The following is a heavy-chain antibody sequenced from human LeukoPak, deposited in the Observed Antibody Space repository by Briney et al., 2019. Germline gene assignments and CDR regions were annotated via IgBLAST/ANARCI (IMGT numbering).Heavy chain of an antibody. Sequence: GGSLRLSCAASGFTFSSSCMTWVRQAPGKGLERVANIKRDGKDKFYRGSVKGRFTIFRDDAKNSVYLQMNSLRVEDTAMYYCARGVDYSNSYYYYYYMDVWGKGTTVTVSS. CDR1: GFTFSSSC. D-gene: IGHD4-11*01. J-gene: IGHJ6*03. V-gene: IGHV3-7*03. CDR2: IKRDGKDK. CDR3: ARGVDYSNSYYYYYYMDV.